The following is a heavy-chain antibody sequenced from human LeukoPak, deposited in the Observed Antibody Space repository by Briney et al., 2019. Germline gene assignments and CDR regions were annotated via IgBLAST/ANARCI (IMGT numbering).Heavy chain of an antibody. CDR2: IIPILGIA. CDR1: GYTFTSYY. CDR3: ARAETTVTTPFDY. J-gene: IGHJ4*02. Sequence: GASVKVSCKASGYTFTSYYMHWVRQAPGQGLEWMGRIIPILGIANYAQKFQGRVTITADKSTSTAYMELSSLRSEDTAVYYCARAETTVTTPFDYWGQGTLVTVSS. D-gene: IGHD4-17*01. V-gene: IGHV1-69*04.